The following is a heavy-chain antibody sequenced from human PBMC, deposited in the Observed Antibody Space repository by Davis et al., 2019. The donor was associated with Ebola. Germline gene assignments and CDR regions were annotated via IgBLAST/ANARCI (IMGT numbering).Heavy chain of an antibody. J-gene: IGHJ5*02. CDR2: ISWNSGSI. CDR3: AKDTRGIYNWFDP. CDR1: GFTFDDYA. Sequence: GGFLRLSCAASGFTFDDYAMHWVRQAPGKGLEWVSGISWNSGSIGYADSVKGRFTISRDNAKNSLYLQMNSLRAEDTAVYYCAKDTRGIYNWFDPWGQGTLVTVSS. V-gene: IGHV3-9*01.